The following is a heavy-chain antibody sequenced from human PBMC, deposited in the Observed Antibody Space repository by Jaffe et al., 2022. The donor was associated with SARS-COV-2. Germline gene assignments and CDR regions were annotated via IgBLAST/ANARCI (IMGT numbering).Heavy chain of an antibody. Sequence: QVQLVQSGAEVKKPGASVKVSCKASGYTFTSYGISWVRQAPGQGLEWMGWISAYNGNTNYAQKLQGRVTMTTDTSTSTAYMELRSLRSDDTAVYYCARVVTTDYYYYYGMDVWGQGTTVTVSS. CDR1: GYTFTSYG. J-gene: IGHJ6*02. D-gene: IGHD3-22*01. CDR3: ARVVTTDYYYYYGMDV. CDR2: ISAYNGNT. V-gene: IGHV1-18*01.